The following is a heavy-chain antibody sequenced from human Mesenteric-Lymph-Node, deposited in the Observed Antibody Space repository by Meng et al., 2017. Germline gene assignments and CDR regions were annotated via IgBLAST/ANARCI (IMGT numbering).Heavy chain of an antibody. Sequence: EVQLGEAGGGLVKPGGSRRLSCEGFGFSFRDYNMNWIRQGPGKGLEWVASISPSSSYIYYADSVRGRFTISRDNAKESLYLLMNSLRVEDTAVYYCARGYRDYWSQGTLVTVSS. V-gene: IGHV3-21*01. CDR3: ARGYRDY. D-gene: IGHD1-14*01. CDR2: ISPSSSYI. CDR1: GFSFRDYN. J-gene: IGHJ4*02.